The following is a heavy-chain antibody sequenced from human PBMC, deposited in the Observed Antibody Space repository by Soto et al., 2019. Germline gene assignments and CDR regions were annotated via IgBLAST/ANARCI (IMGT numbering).Heavy chain of an antibody. CDR3: ARTGWPQSSYYFDY. V-gene: IGHV3-7*03. D-gene: IGHD3-16*01. J-gene: IGHJ4*02. CDR2: INEDGSEK. CDR1: GFSFSLFW. Sequence: GGSLRLSCAASGFSFSLFWMSWVRQTPGKGLEWVANINEDGSEKFFADSVKGRFTISRDNAKNSLSLQMNSLTADDTAVYYCARTGWPQSSYYFDYWGQGTLVTVSS.